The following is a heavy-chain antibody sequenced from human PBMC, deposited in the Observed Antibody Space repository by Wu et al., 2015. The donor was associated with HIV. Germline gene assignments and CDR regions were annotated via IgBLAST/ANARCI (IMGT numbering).Heavy chain of an antibody. J-gene: IGHJ3*02. CDR3: ATTTYYDILTGYVDAFDI. V-gene: IGHV1-2*02. CDR1: GYTFTGYY. D-gene: IGHD3-9*01. Sequence: QVQLVQSGDEVKKPGASVKVSCKASGYTFTGYYMHWVRQAPGQGLEWMGWINPNSGGTNYAQKFQGRVTMTRDTSISTAYMELSRLRSDDTAVYYCATTTYYDILTGYVDAFDIWGQGTMVTVSS. CDR2: INPNSGGT.